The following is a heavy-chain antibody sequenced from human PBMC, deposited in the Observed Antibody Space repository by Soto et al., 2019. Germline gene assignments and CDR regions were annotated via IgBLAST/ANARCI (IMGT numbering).Heavy chain of an antibody. CDR3: ARDASMHTGRGGYYYAGMDV. J-gene: IGHJ6*02. CDR2: VYYTGNT. D-gene: IGHD5-18*01. Sequence: QVQLQESGPGLVKPSETLSLTCTVSGGSVSSVSYYWTWIRQPPGKELEWIGYVYYTGNTNYHPSLKSRVPISVDTSENQFSLRLRCVTAADTAVYYCARDASMHTGRGGYYYAGMDVWGQGTTVSVSS. V-gene: IGHV4-61*01. CDR1: GGSVSSVSYY.